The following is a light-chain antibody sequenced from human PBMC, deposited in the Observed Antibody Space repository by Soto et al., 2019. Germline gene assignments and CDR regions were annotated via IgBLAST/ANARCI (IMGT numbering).Light chain of an antibody. J-gene: IGKJ1*01. CDR2: GAS. CDR3: QQYSRSPCT. CDR1: QSVTSNY. Sequence: EIVLTQSPGTLSLSPGERATLSCRASQSVTSNYLAWYQQKPGQAPRLLIYGASNRATGIPDRFSGSGSETDFTLTISRLEPEDFAVYYCQQYSRSPCTFGQGTKVEIK. V-gene: IGKV3-20*01.